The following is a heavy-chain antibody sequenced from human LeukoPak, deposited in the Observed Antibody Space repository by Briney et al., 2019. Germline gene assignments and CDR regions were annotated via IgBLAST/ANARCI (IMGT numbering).Heavy chain of an antibody. Sequence: SETLSLTCTVSGGSISSYYWTWIRQPPGKGLERIGYVSYSGSTNYNPSLKSRVTISVDTSKNQFSLKLRSVTAADTAVYYCTRVRGGWSRDAFDIWGQGTMVTVSS. J-gene: IGHJ3*02. D-gene: IGHD6-19*01. CDR1: GGSISSYY. CDR2: VSYSGST. CDR3: TRVRGGWSRDAFDI. V-gene: IGHV4-59*01.